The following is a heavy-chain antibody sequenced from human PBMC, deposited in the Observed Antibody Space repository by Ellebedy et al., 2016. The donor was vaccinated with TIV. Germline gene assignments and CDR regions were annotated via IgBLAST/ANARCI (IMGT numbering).Heavy chain of an antibody. J-gene: IGHJ3*02. CDR1: GFTFDDYA. V-gene: IGHV3-9*01. CDR2: ISWNSGSI. D-gene: IGHD5-18*01. CDR3: AKASSGDSYGFSAFDI. Sequence: GGSLRLSCAASGFTFDDYAMHWVRQAPGKGLEWVSGISWNSGSIGYADSVKGRFTISRANAKNSLYLQMNSLRAEDTALYYCAKASSGDSYGFSAFDIWGQGTMVTVSS.